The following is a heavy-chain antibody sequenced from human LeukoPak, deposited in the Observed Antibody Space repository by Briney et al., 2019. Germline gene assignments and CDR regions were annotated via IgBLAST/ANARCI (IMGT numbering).Heavy chain of an antibody. J-gene: IGHJ6*03. CDR2: IYTSGST. D-gene: IGHD3-22*01. CDR3: ARLNPSPDYYDSSGYSHYYYYYMDV. V-gene: IGHV4-61*02. CDR1: GGSISSGSYY. Sequence: PSQTLSLTCTVSGGSISSGSYYWSWIRQPAGKGLEWIGRIYTSGSTNYNPSLKSRVTISVDTSKNQFSLKLSSVTAADTAVYYCARLNPSPDYYDSSGYSHYYYYYMDVWGKGTTVTVSS.